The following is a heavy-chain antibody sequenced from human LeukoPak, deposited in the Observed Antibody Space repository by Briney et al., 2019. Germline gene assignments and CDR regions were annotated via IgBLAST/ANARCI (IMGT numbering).Heavy chain of an antibody. CDR2: IKGDGSET. CDR3: ARDFSGEFDY. Sequence: GGSLRLSRAASGFIVSNYRMNWVRQAPGKGLEWVANIKGDGSETYHVDSMKGRFTISRDNAANSLFLQMNSLRPEDTAVYYCARDFSGEFDYWGQGTLVTVSS. V-gene: IGHV3-7*01. D-gene: IGHD3-10*01. J-gene: IGHJ4*02. CDR1: GFIVSNYR.